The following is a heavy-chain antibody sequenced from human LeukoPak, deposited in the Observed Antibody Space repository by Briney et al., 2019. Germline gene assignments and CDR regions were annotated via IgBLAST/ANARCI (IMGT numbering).Heavy chain of an antibody. J-gene: IGHJ3*02. CDR3: ARNILFAFDI. Sequence: PGGSLRLSCAASGFTFSSFEMNWVRQAPGKGLEWVSAISGSGGSTYYADSMKGRFTISRDNSKNTLYLQVNSLRAEDTAMYYCARNILFAFDIWGQGTMVTVSS. CDR2: ISGSGGST. V-gene: IGHV3-23*01. CDR1: GFTFSSFE.